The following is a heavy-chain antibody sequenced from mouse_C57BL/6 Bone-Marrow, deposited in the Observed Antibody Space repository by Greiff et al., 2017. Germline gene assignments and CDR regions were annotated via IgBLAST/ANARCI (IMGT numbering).Heavy chain of an antibody. V-gene: IGHV1-52*01. CDR1: GYTLTSYW. J-gene: IGHJ4*01. CDR3: ARPHYYGSSPYAMDY. D-gene: IGHD1-1*01. Sequence: QVQLQQPGAELVRPGSSVKLSCKASGYTLTSYWMHWVKQRPIQGLEWIGNIDPSDSETHYNQKFKDKATLTVDKSSSTAYMQLSSLTSEDSAVYYCARPHYYGSSPYAMDYWGQGTSVTVSS. CDR2: IDPSDSET.